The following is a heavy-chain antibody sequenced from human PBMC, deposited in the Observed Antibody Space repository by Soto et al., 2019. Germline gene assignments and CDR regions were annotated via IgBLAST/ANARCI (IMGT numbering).Heavy chain of an antibody. CDR1: GGTFSSYA. Sequence: WASVKVSCKASGGTFSSYAISWVRQAPGQGLEWMGGIIPIFGTANYAQKFQGRVTITADESTSTAYMELSSLRSEDTAVYYCARGLYSGSYLVDYWGQGTLVTVSS. D-gene: IGHD1-26*01. V-gene: IGHV1-69*13. CDR3: ARGLYSGSYLVDY. CDR2: IIPIFGTA. J-gene: IGHJ4*02.